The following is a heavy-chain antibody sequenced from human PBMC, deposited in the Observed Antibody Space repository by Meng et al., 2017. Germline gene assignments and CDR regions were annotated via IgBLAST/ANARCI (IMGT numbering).Heavy chain of an antibody. CDR3: ARDEDISAAGKLFGDY. Sequence: QVHLVRAGAKVKKPGASVKVSCKPSGYNFPDYYIHWVRRAPGQGLEWMGRINPKSGDTHYAQKFQARVTMTGDTSISTAYMELSGLRSDDTAMYYCARDEDISAAGKLFGDYWGQGTLVTVSS. CDR2: INPKSGDT. J-gene: IGHJ4*02. CDR1: GYNFPDYY. D-gene: IGHD6-25*01. V-gene: IGHV1-2*06.